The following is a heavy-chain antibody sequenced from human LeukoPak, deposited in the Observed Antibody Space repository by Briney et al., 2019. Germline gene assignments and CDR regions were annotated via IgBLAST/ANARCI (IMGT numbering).Heavy chain of an antibody. D-gene: IGHD3-10*01. V-gene: IGHV4-59*08. CDR2: IYYSGST. CDR1: GGSISSYY. CDR3: ARTSVLLWFGESRDFDI. Sequence: PSETLSLTCTVSGGSISSYYWSWIRQPPGKGLEWIGYIYYSGSTNYNPSLKSRVTISVDTSKNQFSLKLSSVTAADTAVYYCARTSVLLWFGESRDFDIWGQGTMVTVSS. J-gene: IGHJ3*02.